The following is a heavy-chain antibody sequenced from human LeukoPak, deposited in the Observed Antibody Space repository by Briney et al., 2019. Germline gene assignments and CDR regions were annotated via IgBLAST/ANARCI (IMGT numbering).Heavy chain of an antibody. CDR1: GFTVSSSF. V-gene: IGHV3-7*01. J-gene: IGHJ4*02. CDR2: IKQDGSVK. CDR3: ASIYNYGPFDY. Sequence: PGGSLRLSCAASGFTVSSSFIYWVRRAPGKGLEWVANIKQDGSVKHYVDSVKGRFTISRDNAENSLYLQMHSLRAEDTAVYYCASIYNYGPFDYWGQGTLVTVSS. D-gene: IGHD5-18*01.